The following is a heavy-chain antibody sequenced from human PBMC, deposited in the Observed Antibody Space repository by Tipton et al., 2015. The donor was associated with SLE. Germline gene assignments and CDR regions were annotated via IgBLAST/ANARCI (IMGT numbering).Heavy chain of an antibody. V-gene: IGHV3-23*01. CDR1: GFTFSSYG. CDR3: VKDLVLDYDFWSGYPSYFDY. J-gene: IGHJ4*02. CDR2: VSASGDSR. D-gene: IGHD3-3*01. Sequence: SLRLSCTASGFTFSSYGMGWVRQSPRKGLEWVSTVSASGDSRYYADSVRDRFTISKDNSKNTLFLQMNSLRAEDTAVYYCVKDLVLDYDFWSGYPSYFDYWGQGTLVTVSS.